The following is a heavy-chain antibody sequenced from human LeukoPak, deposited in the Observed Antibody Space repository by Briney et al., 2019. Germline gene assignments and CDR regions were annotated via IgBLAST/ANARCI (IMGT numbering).Heavy chain of an antibody. Sequence: GGSLRLSSAASGFTSRNYAMHWGRQAPLKGLECGSVIWYDGSDKYFADSVKGRFTTSREKSKNTLYLQLNSLRAEDTAVYFCARDLAVGRWPLWHFDLWGRGTLVTVSS. V-gene: IGHV3-33*01. CDR1: GFTSRNYA. D-gene: IGHD5-24*01. CDR3: ARDLAVGRWPLWHFDL. J-gene: IGHJ2*01. CDR2: IWYDGSDK.